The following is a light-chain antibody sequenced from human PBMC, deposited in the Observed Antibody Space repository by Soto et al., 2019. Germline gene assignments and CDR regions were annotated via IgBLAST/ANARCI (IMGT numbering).Light chain of an antibody. V-gene: IGLV2-14*01. CDR2: EVS. CDR1: SSDIGAYDY. J-gene: IGLJ1*01. CDR3: SSYTSRSTLYV. Sequence: QSALTQPASLSGSPGQSITISCTGTSSDIGAYDYVSWFQQHPGKAPKLMIYEVSNRPSGVSNRFSGSKSGNTASLTISGLLAEDEADYYCSSYTSRSTLYVFGPGTKLTVL.